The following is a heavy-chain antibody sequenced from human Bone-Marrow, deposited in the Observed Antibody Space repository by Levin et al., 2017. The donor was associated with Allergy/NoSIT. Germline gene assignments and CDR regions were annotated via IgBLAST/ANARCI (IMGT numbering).Heavy chain of an antibody. J-gene: IGHJ6*02. D-gene: IGHD3-22*01. CDR1: GGNFRSYA. Sequence: SVKVSCKASGGNFRSYAISWVRQAPGQGLEWMGGTIPKFETPKYAQKFQGRVTVTADESTSTAYMELSSLRSDDTAVYYCAGGDYYDGSGYSRGFAIDVWGQGTTVTVAS. CDR2: TIPKFETP. V-gene: IGHV1-69*13. CDR3: AGGDYYDGSGYSRGFAIDV.